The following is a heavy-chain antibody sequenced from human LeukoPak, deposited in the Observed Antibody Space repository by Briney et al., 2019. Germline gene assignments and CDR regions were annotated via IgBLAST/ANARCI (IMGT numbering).Heavy chain of an antibody. CDR1: GYTFTSYY. D-gene: IGHD5-12*01. V-gene: IGHV1-46*01. Sequence: ASVKVSCKASGYTFTSYYMHWVRQAPGQGLEWMGIINPSSGSTSYAQKFQGRVTMTRDTSTSTVYMELSSLRSEDTAVYYCARTRGYSGYDYWFDPWGQGTLVTVSS. CDR3: ARTRGYSGYDYWFDP. CDR2: INPSSGST. J-gene: IGHJ5*02.